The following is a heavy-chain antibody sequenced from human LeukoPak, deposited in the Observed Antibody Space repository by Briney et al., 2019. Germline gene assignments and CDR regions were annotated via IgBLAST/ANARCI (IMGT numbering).Heavy chain of an antibody. CDR1: GFTFDDYA. Sequence: PGRSLRLSCAASGFTFDDYAMHGVRQAPGKGLEWVSGISWNSGRIGYADSVKGRFTISRDNAKNSLYLQMNSLRAEDTALYYCAKDIAAAAMLRYFDLWGRGTLVTVSS. V-gene: IGHV3-9*01. CDR2: ISWNSGRI. D-gene: IGHD6-13*01. J-gene: IGHJ2*01. CDR3: AKDIAAAAMLRYFDL.